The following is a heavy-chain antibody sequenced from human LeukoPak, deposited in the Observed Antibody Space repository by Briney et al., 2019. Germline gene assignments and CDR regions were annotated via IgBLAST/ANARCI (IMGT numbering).Heavy chain of an antibody. V-gene: IGHV1-69*13. J-gene: IGHJ4*02. CDR2: IIPIFGTA. Sequence: SVTVSCTASGGTFSSYAISWVRQAPGQGLEWMGGIIPIFGTANYAQKFQGRVTITADESTSTAYMELSSLRSEDTAVYYCARSASSGYSAGFDYWGQGTLVTVS. D-gene: IGHD3-22*01. CDR3: ARSASSGYSAGFDY. CDR1: GGTFSSYA.